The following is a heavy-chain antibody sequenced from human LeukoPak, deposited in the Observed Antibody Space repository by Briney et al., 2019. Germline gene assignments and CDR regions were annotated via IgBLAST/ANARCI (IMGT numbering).Heavy chain of an antibody. CDR2: IYSGGST. CDR3: ARQTGYSSSSGPRPGEFDY. Sequence: GGSLRLSCAASGFTFSDYYMSWVRQAPGKGLEWVSVIYSGGSTYYADSVKGRFTISRHNSKNTLYLQMNSLRAEDTAVYYCARQTGYSSSSGPRPGEFDYWGQGTLVTVSS. V-gene: IGHV3-53*04. CDR1: GFTFSDYY. D-gene: IGHD6-6*01. J-gene: IGHJ4*02.